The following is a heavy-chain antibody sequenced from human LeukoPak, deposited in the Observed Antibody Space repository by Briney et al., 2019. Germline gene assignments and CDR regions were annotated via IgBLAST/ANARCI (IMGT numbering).Heavy chain of an antibody. CDR3: ASDEAVAGNDAFDI. D-gene: IGHD6-19*01. J-gene: IGHJ3*02. Sequence: GASVKVSCKTSGYTFIDYYIHWVRQAPGQGLEWMGWINPDSGGTNYAQKFQGRVTMTRDTSISTAYMELSRLRSDDTAVYYCASDEAVAGNDAFDIWGQGTMVTVSS. CDR1: GYTFIDYY. V-gene: IGHV1-2*02. CDR2: INPDSGGT.